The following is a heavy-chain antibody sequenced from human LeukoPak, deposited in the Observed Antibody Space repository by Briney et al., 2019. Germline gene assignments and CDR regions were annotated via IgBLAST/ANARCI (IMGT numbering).Heavy chain of an antibody. V-gene: IGHV4-34*01. J-gene: IGHJ5*02. CDR3: ARHPRVVPAAPHNWFDP. D-gene: IGHD2-2*01. CDR1: GGSFSGYY. Sequence: SETLSLTCAVYGGSFSGYYWSWLRQPPGKGLEWLGEINHSGSTNYNPSLKSRVTISVDTSKNQFSLKLSSVTAADTAVYYCARHPRVVPAAPHNWFDPWGQGTLVTVSS. CDR2: INHSGST.